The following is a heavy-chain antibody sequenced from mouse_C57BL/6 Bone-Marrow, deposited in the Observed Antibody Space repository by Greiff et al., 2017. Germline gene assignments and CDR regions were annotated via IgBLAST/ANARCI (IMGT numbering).Heavy chain of an antibody. Sequence: VQLQQSGAELVRPGASVKLSCTASGFNIKDDYMHWVKQRPEQGLEWIGWIDPENGDTEYASKFQGKATITADTASNTAYLQLSSLTSEDTAVYYCTTYGPYAMDYWGQGTSVTVSS. CDR3: TTYGPYAMDY. V-gene: IGHV14-4*01. CDR2: IDPENGDT. CDR1: GFNIKDDY. J-gene: IGHJ4*01. D-gene: IGHD1-2*01.